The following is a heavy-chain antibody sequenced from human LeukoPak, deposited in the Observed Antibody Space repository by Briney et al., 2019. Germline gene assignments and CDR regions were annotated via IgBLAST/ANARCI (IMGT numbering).Heavy chain of an antibody. CDR2: ISPNSVEK. CDR1: GYTFTDYY. D-gene: IGHD1-26*01. V-gene: IGHV1-2*02. CDR3: ARKRGVGADRNAFDI. Sequence: ASVKVSCKASGYTFTDYYMHWVRQAPAQRLEWMGWISPNSVEKVYAQKFQGRVTMTRDTSISTAYMELSRLRSDDTAVYYCARKRGVGADRNAFDIWGQGTMVTVSS. J-gene: IGHJ3*02.